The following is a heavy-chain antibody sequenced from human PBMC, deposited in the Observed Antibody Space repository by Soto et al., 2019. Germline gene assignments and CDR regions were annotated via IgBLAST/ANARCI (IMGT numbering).Heavy chain of an antibody. CDR3: AVGPGTSYSYTGDV. Sequence: EVQLVESGGGLVQPGGSLRLSCAASGFTFSTYWMHWVRQAPGKGLVWVSRINRDGSTTNYEDSVKGRFTISRDNAKNTLYLQMNSLRAEDTAVYYCAVGPGTSYSYTGDVWGRGTTGTVSS. CDR2: INRDGSTT. V-gene: IGHV3-74*01. J-gene: IGHJ6*02. D-gene: IGHD2-15*01. CDR1: GFTFSTYW.